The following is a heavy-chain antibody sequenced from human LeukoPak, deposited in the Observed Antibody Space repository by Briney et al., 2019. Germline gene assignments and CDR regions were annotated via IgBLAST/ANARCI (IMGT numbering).Heavy chain of an antibody. CDR3: ARSGRGVDSFYFYMDV. Sequence: GGSLRLFCTASGFTFSQYWMSWVRQASGKGWEGVANIKHDGREKKDGSEKNYVDAMKGRFTISRDNAKNSLYLQMNSLRAEDTAVYYCARSGRGVDSFYFYMDVWGKGTTVTVSS. J-gene: IGHJ6*03. CDR2: IKHDGREKKDGSEK. V-gene: IGHV3-7*01. D-gene: IGHD3-10*01. CDR1: GFTFSQYW.